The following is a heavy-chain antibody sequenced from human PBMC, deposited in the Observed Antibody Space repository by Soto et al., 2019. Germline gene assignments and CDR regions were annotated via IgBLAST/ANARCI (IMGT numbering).Heavy chain of an antibody. CDR1: GFSLSTTGVG. Sequence: SGPTLVNPPQTLTLTCNFSGFSLSTTGVGVGWIRQPPGKALEWLALLYWNDDKYYSPSLKTRLTITKDTSKNQVVLTMTNMDPVDTATYHCARRIRLGSSSSWTSPYYGMDVWGQGTSVTVSS. CDR3: ARRIRLGSSSSWTSPYYGMDV. J-gene: IGHJ6*02. CDR2: LYWNDDK. D-gene: IGHD6-6*01. V-gene: IGHV2-5*01.